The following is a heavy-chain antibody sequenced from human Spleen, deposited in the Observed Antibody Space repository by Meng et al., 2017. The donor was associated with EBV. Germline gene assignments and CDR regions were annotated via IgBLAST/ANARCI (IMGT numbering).Heavy chain of an antibody. CDR2: IFHTGST. J-gene: IGHJ4*02. CDR1: GDSISSGAYS. D-gene: IGHD3-22*01. Sequence: QLHPQGSGQGLVKPSQTLSLTCTVSGDSISSGAYSWSWVRQPPGKGLEWIGYIFHTGSTYYNASLKSRVTISVDRSKHQFSLKLTSVTPADTAVYYCARDSHGYYFFDFWGPGTLVTVSS. CDR3: ARDSHGYYFFDF. V-gene: IGHV4-30-2*01.